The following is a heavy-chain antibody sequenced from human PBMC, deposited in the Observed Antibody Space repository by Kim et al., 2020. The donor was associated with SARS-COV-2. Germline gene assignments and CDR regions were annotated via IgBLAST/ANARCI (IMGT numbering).Heavy chain of an antibody. J-gene: IGHJ4*02. D-gene: IGHD6-19*01. CDR2: IKEHGGVR. Sequence: GGSLRLSCAASGVTISKYWMTWVRQAPGKGLEWVANIKEHGGVRHYADSVKGRFTISRDNTENSLHLQMHSLTAEDTAVYYCAREEEDSSGWLDWGRGTLVTVSS. CDR3: AREEEDSSGWLD. V-gene: IGHV3-7*01. CDR1: GVTISKYW.